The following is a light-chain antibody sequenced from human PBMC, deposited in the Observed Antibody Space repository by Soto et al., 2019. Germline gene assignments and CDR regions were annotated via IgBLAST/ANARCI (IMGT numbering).Light chain of an antibody. CDR2: AAS. J-gene: IGKJ5*01. V-gene: IGKV3-20*01. CDR3: QQYGSSPIT. Sequence: EIVLTQSPGPLSLSPGERATLSCRSSQTVSSNYLAWYQQKPGQAPRLLIYAASTRATGIPDRFSGSGSGTDFTLSISRLEPEDVAVYYCQQYGSSPITFGQGTRLEIK. CDR1: QTVSSNY.